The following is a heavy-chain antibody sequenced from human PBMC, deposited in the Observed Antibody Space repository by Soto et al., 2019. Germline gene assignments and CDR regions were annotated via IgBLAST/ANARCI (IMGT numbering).Heavy chain of an antibody. D-gene: IGHD3-22*01. CDR3: AKDRDAIVVPQLFDY. Sequence: HPGGSLRLSCSASGFTFSSYAMSWVRQAPGKGLEWVSAISGSGGSTYYADSVKGRFTISRDNSKNTLYLQMNSLRAEDTAVYYCAKDRDAIVVPQLFDYWGQGTLVTVSS. V-gene: IGHV3-23*01. J-gene: IGHJ4*02. CDR2: ISGSGGST. CDR1: GFTFSSYA.